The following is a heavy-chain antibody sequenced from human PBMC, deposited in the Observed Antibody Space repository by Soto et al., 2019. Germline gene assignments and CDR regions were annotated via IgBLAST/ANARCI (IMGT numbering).Heavy chain of an antibody. Sequence: QVQLVESGGGVVQPGRSLRLSCAASGFTFSSYGMHWVRQAPGKGLEWVAGIWYDGSNKYYADSVKGRFTISRDNSKNALYLQMNSLRADDTAVYYCAREMYSKVAGIFDDWGQRTLVTVSS. CDR1: GFTFSSYG. J-gene: IGHJ4*02. CDR2: IWYDGSNK. V-gene: IGHV3-33*01. CDR3: AREMYSKVAGIFDD. D-gene: IGHD6-19*01.